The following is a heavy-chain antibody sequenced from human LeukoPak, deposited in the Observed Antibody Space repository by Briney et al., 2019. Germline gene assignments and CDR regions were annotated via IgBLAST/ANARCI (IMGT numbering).Heavy chain of an antibody. CDR2: IRSSGNYL. CDR3: ARGGTNWGSVVH. D-gene: IGHD7-27*01. CDR1: GFTFSAFS. V-gene: IGHV3-21*06. Sequence: GGSLRLSCAASGFTFSAFSMYWVRQAPGRGLEWVSSIRSSGNYLYYADSVKGRFTVSRDNTQNSLDLQMNNLRAEDTAVCYCARGGTNWGSVVHWGQGTLVTVSS. J-gene: IGHJ4*02.